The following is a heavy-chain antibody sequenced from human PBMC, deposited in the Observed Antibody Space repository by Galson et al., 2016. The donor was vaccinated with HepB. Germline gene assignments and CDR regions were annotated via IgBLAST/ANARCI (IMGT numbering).Heavy chain of an antibody. CDR3: VKGQMAGTLGAFDI. Sequence: SLRLSCAASGFPLSTYAMSWVRQTPGKGLQWVSGISGRAGTTYYADSVKGRFTISRDNSKNTLYLQLNSLRAEDTALYYCVKGQMAGTLGAFDIWGQGTMVTVSS. CDR2: ISGRAGTT. D-gene: IGHD6-19*01. V-gene: IGHV3-23*01. J-gene: IGHJ3*02. CDR1: GFPLSTYA.